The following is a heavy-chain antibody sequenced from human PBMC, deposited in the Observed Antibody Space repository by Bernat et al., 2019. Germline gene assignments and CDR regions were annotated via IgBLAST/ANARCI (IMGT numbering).Heavy chain of an antibody. J-gene: IGHJ4*02. V-gene: IGHV5-51*01. Sequence: EVQLVQSGAEVKKPGESLKISCKGSGYSFTSYWIGWVRQMPGKGLEWMGIIYPGDSDTRYSPSFQGQVTISAEKSISTAYLEWSSLKGADTAMYYWAGDMGGVTMVQGVATPDYWGQGTLVTVSS. CDR3: AGDMGGVTMVQGVATPDY. CDR2: IYPGDSDT. CDR1: GYSFTSYW. D-gene: IGHD3-10*01.